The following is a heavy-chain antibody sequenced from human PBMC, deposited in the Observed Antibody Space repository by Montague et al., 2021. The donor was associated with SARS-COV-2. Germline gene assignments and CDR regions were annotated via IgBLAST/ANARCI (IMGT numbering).Heavy chain of an antibody. D-gene: IGHD3-10*01. J-gene: IGHJ6*02. CDR3: ASGIYPSGSYYNRYYYGLNI. V-gene: IGHV4-34*01. CDR1: GGSLSGYY. CDR2: INHSANT. Sequence: SETLSLTCVVHGGSLSGYYWSWIRQPPEKGLEWIGEINHSANTKYNPSLKSPVTISIDTSKNQFSLKMTSVTAADTATYYCASGIYPSGSYYNRYYYGLNIWGPGTTVIVSS.